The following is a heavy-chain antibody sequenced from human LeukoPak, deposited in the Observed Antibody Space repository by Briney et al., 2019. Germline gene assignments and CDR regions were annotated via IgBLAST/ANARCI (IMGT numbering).Heavy chain of an antibody. Sequence: GGSLRLSCAASGFTFSSHWMHWVRQAPGKGLVWVSRISENRYTTNYADSVKGRFTISRDNAKNTVYLQVNSLRVEDTAVYYCARDIVIGSGSCLDWGQGTLVTVSS. V-gene: IGHV3-74*01. CDR3: ARDIVIGSGSCLD. CDR1: GFTFSSHW. J-gene: IGHJ4*02. CDR2: ISENRYTT. D-gene: IGHD3-10*01.